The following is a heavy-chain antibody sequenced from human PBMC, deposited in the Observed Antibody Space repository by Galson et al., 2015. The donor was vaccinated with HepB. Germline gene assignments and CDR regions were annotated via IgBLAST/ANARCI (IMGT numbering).Heavy chain of an antibody. V-gene: IGHV1-18*04. Sequence: SVKVSCKASGYTFTSYGISWVRQAPGQGLEWMGWISAYNGNTNYAQKLQGRVTMTTDTSTSTAYMELRSLRSGDTAVYYCARDGGYRAYYYGMDVWGQGTTVTVSS. CDR1: GYTFTSYG. D-gene: IGHD5-12*01. CDR2: ISAYNGNT. CDR3: ARDGGYRAYYYGMDV. J-gene: IGHJ6*02.